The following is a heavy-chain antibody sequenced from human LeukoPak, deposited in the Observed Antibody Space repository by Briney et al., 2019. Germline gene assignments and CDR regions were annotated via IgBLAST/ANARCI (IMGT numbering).Heavy chain of an antibody. Sequence: GGSLRLSCAASGFTFSNYGMHWVRQAPGKGLEWVANIRQDGSEKYYVDSVKGRFTISRDNAKNSLYLQMNSLRAEDTAVYYCARDYVWGSDRYTDYWGQGTLVTVSS. CDR1: GFTFSNYG. V-gene: IGHV3-7*03. CDR2: IRQDGSEK. J-gene: IGHJ4*02. D-gene: IGHD3-16*02. CDR3: ARDYVWGSDRYTDY.